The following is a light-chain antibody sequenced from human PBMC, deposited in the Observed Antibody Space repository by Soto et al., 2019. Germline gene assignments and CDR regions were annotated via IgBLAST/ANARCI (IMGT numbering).Light chain of an antibody. CDR1: SSNIGAHYD. V-gene: IGLV1-40*01. CDR2: GNS. J-gene: IGLJ1*01. Sequence: QSVLTQPASVSGSPGQSITVSCTGSSSNIGAHYDVHWYQQLPGTAPKLLIYGNSNRPSGVPDRFSGSKSGTSASLAITGLQAEDEADYYCSSYSDTNIYVFGTGTKVTVL. CDR3: SSYSDTNIYV.